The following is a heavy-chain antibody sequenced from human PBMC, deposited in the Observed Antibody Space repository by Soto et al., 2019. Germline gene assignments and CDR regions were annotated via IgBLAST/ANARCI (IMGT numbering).Heavy chain of an antibody. CDR3: ARDLSPRSGSSYYYGMDV. V-gene: IGHV1-2*04. Sequence: GASVKVSCKASGYSFTGYYMHWVRQAPGQGREWMGWINPNSGGTNYAQKFQGWVTMTRDTSISTAYMELSRLRSDDTAVYYCARDLSPRSGSSYYYGMDVWGQGTTVTVSS. CDR2: INPNSGGT. D-gene: IGHD3-3*01. CDR1: GYSFTGYY. J-gene: IGHJ6*02.